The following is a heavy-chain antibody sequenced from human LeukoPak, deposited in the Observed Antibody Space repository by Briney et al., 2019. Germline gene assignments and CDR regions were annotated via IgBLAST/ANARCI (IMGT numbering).Heavy chain of an antibody. Sequence: TGGSLRLSCAASGFTFSSYAMHWVRQAPGKGLEWVAVISYDGSNKYYADSVKGRFTISRDNSKNTLYLQMSSLRAEDTAVYYCARDSHYYDSSGYYSGYWGQGTLVTVSS. CDR1: GFTFSSYA. J-gene: IGHJ4*02. CDR3: ARDSHYYDSSGYYSGY. D-gene: IGHD3-22*01. CDR2: ISYDGSNK. V-gene: IGHV3-30*04.